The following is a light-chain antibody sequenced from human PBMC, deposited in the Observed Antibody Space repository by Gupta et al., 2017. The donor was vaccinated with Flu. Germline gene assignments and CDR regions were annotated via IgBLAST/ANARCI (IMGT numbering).Light chain of an antibody. V-gene: IGLV1-51*02. CDR3: GTWDGSLSAVV. CDR2: EDD. J-gene: IGLJ3*02. Sequence: QSVFTPPPPVSAAPVQRVTISCSGSSSNIGDNFVSWYQQLPGTAPKLLIYEDDKRPSGIPDRFSGSKSGTSATLGITGLQTGDEADYYCGTWDGSLSAVVFGGGTKLTVL. CDR1: SSNIGDNF.